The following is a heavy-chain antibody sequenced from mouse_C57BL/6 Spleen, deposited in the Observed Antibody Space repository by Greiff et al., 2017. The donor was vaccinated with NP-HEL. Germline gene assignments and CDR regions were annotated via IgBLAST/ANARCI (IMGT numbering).Heavy chain of an antibody. V-gene: IGHV10-1*01. J-gene: IGHJ4*01. CDR1: GFSFNTYA. CDR3: VRHLSYDYDYYAMDY. CDR2: IRSKSNNYAT. D-gene: IGHD2-4*01. Sequence: EVQGVESGGGLVQPKGSLKLSCAASGFSFNTYAMNWVRQAPGMGLDWVARIRSKSNNYATYYADSVKDRFTISRDDSESMLYLQMNNLKTEDTAMYYCVRHLSYDYDYYAMDYWGQGTSVTVSS.